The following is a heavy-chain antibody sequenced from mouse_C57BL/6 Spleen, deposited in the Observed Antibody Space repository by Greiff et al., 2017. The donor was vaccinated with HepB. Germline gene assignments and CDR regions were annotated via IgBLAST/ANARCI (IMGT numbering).Heavy chain of an antibody. Sequence: QVQLQQSGPELVKPGASVKLSCKASGYTFTSYDINWVKQRPGQGLEWIGWIYTRDGSNKYNEKFKGKATLTVDTSYSTAYMELHSLTSEDSAVYFCARGGLTTVVPPFAYWGQGTLVTVSA. CDR3: ARGGLTTVVPPFAY. V-gene: IGHV1-85*01. CDR2: IYTRDGSN. J-gene: IGHJ3*01. CDR1: GYTFTSYD. D-gene: IGHD1-1*01.